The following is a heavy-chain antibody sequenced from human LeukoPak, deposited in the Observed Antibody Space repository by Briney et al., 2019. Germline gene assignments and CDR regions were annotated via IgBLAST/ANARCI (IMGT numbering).Heavy chain of an antibody. CDR1: GFTFSSYA. D-gene: IGHD3-22*01. Sequence: PTGGSLRLSCAASGFTFSSYATSWVRQAPGKGLEWVSGISGSGDNTYYADSVKGRFTISRDNSKNTLYVQVNSLGTEDTAAYYCAKGSYYDSSGSFYFDYWGQGTLVTVSS. V-gene: IGHV3-23*01. J-gene: IGHJ4*02. CDR3: AKGSYYDSSGSFYFDY. CDR2: ISGSGDNT.